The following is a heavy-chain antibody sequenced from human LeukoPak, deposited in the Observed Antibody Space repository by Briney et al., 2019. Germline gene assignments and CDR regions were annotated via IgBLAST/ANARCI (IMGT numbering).Heavy chain of an antibody. J-gene: IGHJ4*02. D-gene: IGHD3-16*01. Sequence: GGSLRLSCAASGFTFSSYGMHWVRQAPGKGLEWVAFIRYDGSNKYYADSVQGRFTISRDNSKNTLYLQMNSLRAEDTAVYYCAKDLGSYFDYWGQRTLVTVSS. CDR3: AKDLGSYFDY. CDR2: IRYDGSNK. V-gene: IGHV3-30*02. CDR1: GFTFSSYG.